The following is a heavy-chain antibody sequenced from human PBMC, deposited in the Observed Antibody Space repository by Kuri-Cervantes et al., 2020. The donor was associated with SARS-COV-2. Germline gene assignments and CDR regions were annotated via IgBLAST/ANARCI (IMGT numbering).Heavy chain of an antibody. D-gene: IGHD1-1*01. CDR3: ARNHRGKNWNQRTFGYFDL. J-gene: IGHJ2*01. Sequence: SETLSLTCTVSGGSISSYYWSWIRQPPGKGLEWIGYNYYSGSTNYNPSLKSRVTISVDMSKIQFSLKLSSATAADTAVYYCARNHRGKNWNQRTFGYFDLWGSGTLVTVSS. CDR2: NYYSGST. CDR1: GGSISSYY. V-gene: IGHV4-59*01.